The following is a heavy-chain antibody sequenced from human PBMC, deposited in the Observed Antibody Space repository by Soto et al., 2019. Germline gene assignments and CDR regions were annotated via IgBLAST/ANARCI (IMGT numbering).Heavy chain of an antibody. D-gene: IGHD3-22*01. J-gene: IGHJ4*02. V-gene: IGHV3-21*02. CDR1: GFTFSSYG. CDR2: ISGITNYK. CDR3: AGGSRDTSGYYDFDF. Sequence: EVQLVESGGGLVKPGGSLRLSCAASGFTFSSYGMSWVRQAPGKGLEWVSSISGITNYKYSADSLKGRFTISRDNAKNSLYLQMNSLRAEDTAVYYCAGGSRDTSGYYDFDFWGQGILVTVPS.